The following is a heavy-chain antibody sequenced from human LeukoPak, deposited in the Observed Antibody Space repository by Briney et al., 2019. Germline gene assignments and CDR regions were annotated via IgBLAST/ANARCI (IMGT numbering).Heavy chain of an antibody. CDR2: INWNGGST. V-gene: IGHV3-20*04. J-gene: IGHJ4*02. CDR3: ARTGYSSSWYNGDC. Sequence: GGSLRLSCAASGFTFDDYAMSWVRQAPGKGLEWVSGINWNGGSTGHADSVKGRFTISRDNAKNSLYLQMKSLRAEDTALHYCARTGYSSSWYNGDCWGQGTLVTVSS. CDR1: GFTFDDYA. D-gene: IGHD6-13*01.